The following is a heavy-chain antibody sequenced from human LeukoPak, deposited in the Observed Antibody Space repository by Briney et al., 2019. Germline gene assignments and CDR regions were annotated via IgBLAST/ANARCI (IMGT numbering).Heavy chain of an antibody. CDR3: ARPAYSSSWYGLTYYFDY. D-gene: IGHD6-13*01. V-gene: IGHV5-51*01. CDR1: GYSFTNYW. J-gene: IGHJ4*02. CDR2: IYPGDSDT. Sequence: GESLKISCKGSGYSFTNYWIGWVRQMPGKGLEWMGIIYPGDSDTRYSPSFQGQVTISADKSISTAYLQWSSLKASDTAMYYCARPAYSSSWYGLTYYFDYWGQGTLVTVSS.